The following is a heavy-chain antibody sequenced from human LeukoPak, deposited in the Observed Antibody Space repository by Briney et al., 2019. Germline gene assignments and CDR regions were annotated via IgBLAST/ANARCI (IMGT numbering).Heavy chain of an antibody. V-gene: IGHV3-23*01. CDR3: AKSRDLWFGSFDY. CDR2: ISGSGGST. CDR1: GFTFSSYA. J-gene: IGHJ4*02. D-gene: IGHD3-10*01. Sequence: GGSLGLSCAASGFTFSSYAMSWVRQAPGKGLEWVSAISGSGGSTYYADSVKGRFTTSRDNSKNTLYLQMNSLRAEDTAVYYCAKSRDLWFGSFDYWGQGTLVTVSS.